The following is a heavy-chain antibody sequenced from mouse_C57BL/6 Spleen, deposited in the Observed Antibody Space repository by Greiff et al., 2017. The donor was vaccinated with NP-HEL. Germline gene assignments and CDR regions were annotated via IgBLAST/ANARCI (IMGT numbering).Heavy chain of an antibody. J-gene: IGHJ4*01. V-gene: IGHV5-6*01. Sequence: EVKLMESGGDLVKPGGSLKLSCAASGFTFSSYGMSWVRQTPDKRLEWVATISSGGSYTYSPDSVKGRFTISRDNAKNTLYLQMSSLKSEDTAMYYCEIQGYSNYGAMDYWGQGTSVTVSS. CDR3: EIQGYSNYGAMDY. CDR2: ISSGGSYT. CDR1: GFTFSSYG. D-gene: IGHD2-5*01.